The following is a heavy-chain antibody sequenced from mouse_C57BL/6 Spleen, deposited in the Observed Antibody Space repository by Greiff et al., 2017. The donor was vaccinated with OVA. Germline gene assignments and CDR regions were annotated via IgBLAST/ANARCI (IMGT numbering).Heavy chain of an antibody. V-gene: IGHV1-4*01. D-gene: IGHD1-1*01. CDR3: ARSYGSSLYYAMDY. Sequence: VQLQQSGAELARPGASVKMSCKASGYTFTSYTMHWVTQRPGRGLEWIGYINPSSGYTKYNQKFKDKASLTADKSSSTAYMQLSSLTSEDSAVYYCARSYGSSLYYAMDYWGQGTSVTVSS. CDR2: INPSSGYT. CDR1: GYTFTSYT. J-gene: IGHJ4*01.